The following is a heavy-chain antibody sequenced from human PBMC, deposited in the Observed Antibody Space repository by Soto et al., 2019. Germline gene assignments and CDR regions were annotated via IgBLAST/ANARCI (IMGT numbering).Heavy chain of an antibody. CDR3: ARSPLPSIYYDSSGYYYYYGMDV. CDR2: IDPSDSYT. Sequence: PGESLKISCKGSGYSFTSYWISWVRQMPGKGLEWMGRIDPSDSYTNYSPSFQGHVTISADGSISTAYLQWSSLKASDTAMYYCARSPLPSIYYDSSGYYYYYGMDVWGQGTTVTVSS. V-gene: IGHV5-10-1*01. J-gene: IGHJ6*02. D-gene: IGHD3-22*01. CDR1: GYSFTSYW.